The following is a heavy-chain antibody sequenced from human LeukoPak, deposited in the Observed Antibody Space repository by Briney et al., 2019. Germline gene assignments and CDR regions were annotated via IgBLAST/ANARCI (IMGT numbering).Heavy chain of an antibody. D-gene: IGHD3-3*01. J-gene: IGHJ3*01. CDR3: ARGRFQCDF. Sequence: PSETLSLTCTVSGGSISSSSYYWGWIRQPPGKGLEWIGSIYYSGSTYYNPSLKSRVTMSVDTSKHQFSLRLSSVTAADTAVYYCARGRFQCDFWGQGTMVTVSS. CDR2: IYYSGST. V-gene: IGHV4-39*07. CDR1: GGSISSSSYY.